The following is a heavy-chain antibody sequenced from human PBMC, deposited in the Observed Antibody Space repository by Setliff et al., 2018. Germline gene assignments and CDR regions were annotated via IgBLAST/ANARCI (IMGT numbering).Heavy chain of an antibody. CDR1: GYTFTSYG. D-gene: IGHD6-19*01. CDR2: ISA. V-gene: IGHV1-18*01. J-gene: IGHJ4*02. Sequence: GASVKVSCKASGYTFTSYGINWVRQAPGQGLAWMGWISAYARKFQGRVTMTRDTSTSTVYVELSSLRSEDTAVYYCARDFLGQWGGKGGLDYWGQGTLVTVSS. CDR3: ARDFLGQWGGKGGLDY.